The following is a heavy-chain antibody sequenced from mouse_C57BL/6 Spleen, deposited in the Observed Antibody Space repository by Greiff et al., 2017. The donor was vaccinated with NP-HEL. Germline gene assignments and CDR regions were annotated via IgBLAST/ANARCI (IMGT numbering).Heavy chain of an antibody. CDR1: GYTFTSYW. Sequence: VQLQQSGAELVRPGTSVKLSCKASGYTFTSYWMHWVKQRPGQGLEWIGVIDPSDSYTNYNQKFKGKATLTVDTSSSTAYMQLSSLTSEDSAVYYCARQAYINYFAYWGQGTLVTVSA. D-gene: IGHD2-5*01. CDR2: IDPSDSYT. V-gene: IGHV1-59*01. CDR3: ARQAYINYFAY. J-gene: IGHJ3*01.